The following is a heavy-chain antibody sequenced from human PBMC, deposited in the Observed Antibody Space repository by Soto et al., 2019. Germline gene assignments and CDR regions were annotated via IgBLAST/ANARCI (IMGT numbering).Heavy chain of an antibody. V-gene: IGHV3-48*02. J-gene: IGHJ5*02. CDR3: ARHPDYDFWSGYSDNWFDP. CDR2: ISSSSSNI. Sequence: SGGSLRLSCAASGFTFSSYSMNWVRQAPGKGLEWISYISSSSSNIYYADSVKGRFTISRDNAKNSLYLQMNSLRDEDTAVYYCARHPDYDFWSGYSDNWFDPWGQGTLVTVSS. CDR1: GFTFSSYS. D-gene: IGHD3-3*01.